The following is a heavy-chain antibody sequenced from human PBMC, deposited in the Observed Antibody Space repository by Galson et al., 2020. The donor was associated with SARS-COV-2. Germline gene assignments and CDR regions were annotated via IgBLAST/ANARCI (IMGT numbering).Heavy chain of an antibody. CDR3: ATDFSYDFWSGFDY. CDR1: GYTLTELS. V-gene: IGHV1-24*01. CDR2: FDPEDGET. Sequence: ASVKVSCKVSGYTLTELSMHWVRQAPGKGLEWMGGFDPEDGETIYAQKFQGRVTMTEDTSTDTAYMELSSLRSEDTAVYYCATDFSYDFWSGFDYWGQGTLVTVSS. J-gene: IGHJ4*02. D-gene: IGHD3-3*01.